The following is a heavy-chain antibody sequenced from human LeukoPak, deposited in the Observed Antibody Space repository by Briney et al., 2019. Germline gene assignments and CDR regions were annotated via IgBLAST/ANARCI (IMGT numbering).Heavy chain of an antibody. Sequence: SETLSLTCTASGGSFSSRSYYWGWIRQPPGKGLEWIGSTYYSGSTYYNPSLKSRVTISVDTSKNKFSLKLSSVTAADTAVYYCASRGGCSSTSCYNWFDPWGQGTLVTVSS. J-gene: IGHJ5*02. D-gene: IGHD2-2*01. CDR1: GGSFSSRSYY. V-gene: IGHV4-39*07. CDR3: ASRGGCSSTSCYNWFDP. CDR2: TYYSGST.